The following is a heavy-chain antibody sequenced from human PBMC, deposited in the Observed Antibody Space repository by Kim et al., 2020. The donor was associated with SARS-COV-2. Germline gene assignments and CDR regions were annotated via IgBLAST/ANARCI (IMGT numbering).Heavy chain of an antibody. V-gene: IGHV3-11*01. J-gene: IGHJ5*02. CDR1: GFTFSDYY. Sequence: GGSLRLSCAASGFTFSDYYMSWIRQAPGKGLEWVSYISSSGSTIYYADSVKGRFTISRDNAKNSLYLQMNSLRAEDTAVYYCARVKRSGYYGNWFDPWGQGTLVTVSS. CDR3: ARVKRSGYYGNWFDP. D-gene: IGHD3-3*01. CDR2: ISSSGSTI.